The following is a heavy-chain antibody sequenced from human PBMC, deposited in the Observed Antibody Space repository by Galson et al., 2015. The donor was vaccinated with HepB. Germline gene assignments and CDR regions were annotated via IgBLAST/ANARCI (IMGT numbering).Heavy chain of an antibody. D-gene: IGHD2-15*01. V-gene: IGHV3-21*01. CDR2: ISSSSSCI. Sequence: SMVLSCVDSGYSFSSYSMNWVRQAPGKGLEWVSSISSSSSCIYYADSLKGRIPISRDNAKHSLYLQMNSLRAEDTAVYYCSRDPLPQHPTPDYWGQGTLVTVSS. CDR3: SRDPLPQHPTPDY. CDR1: GYSFSSYS. J-gene: IGHJ4*02.